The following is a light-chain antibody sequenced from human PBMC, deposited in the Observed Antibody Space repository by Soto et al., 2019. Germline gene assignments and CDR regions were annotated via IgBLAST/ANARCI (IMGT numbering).Light chain of an antibody. Sequence: DIQMTQSPSSVSASVEDRVILTCRASQSISNHLNWYQQKPGQAPKLLIFAASSMPSGVPARFSGSGSGTDFTLPISSLQPEDFATYSCQQSYSTSWTFGQGTKVDIK. CDR1: QSISNH. CDR3: QQSYSTSWT. V-gene: IGKV1-39*01. CDR2: AAS. J-gene: IGKJ1*01.